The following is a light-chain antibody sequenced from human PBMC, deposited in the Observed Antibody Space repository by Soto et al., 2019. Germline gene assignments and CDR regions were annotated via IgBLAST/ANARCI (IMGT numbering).Light chain of an antibody. CDR1: QYINTR. J-gene: IGKJ1*01. V-gene: IGKV3-11*01. CDR2: QTS. CDR3: HQRQSWPRT. Sequence: EIVLTQSPATLSSFPGDRVTLSCRASQYINTRLAWYQHRPGQSPRLLIYQTSLRAAGIPARFSASGSGTDFTLTISDVQPEDFALYYCHQRQSWPRTFGQGTKVVI.